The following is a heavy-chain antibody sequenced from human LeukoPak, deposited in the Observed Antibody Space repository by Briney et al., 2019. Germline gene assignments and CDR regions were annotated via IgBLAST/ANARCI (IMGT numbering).Heavy chain of an antibody. CDR3: ARLGSYHDF. J-gene: IGHJ4*02. V-gene: IGHV4-4*09. CDR2: VHTSGGS. D-gene: IGHD1-26*01. CDR1: GGSISHYY. Sequence: SETLSLTCAVYGGSISHYYWSWIRQTPGRGLEWMGHVHTSGGSTYYPSLKTRLTMSIDTSRSQLSLKLTSVTAADTAVYFCARLGSYHDFWGQGALVTVSS.